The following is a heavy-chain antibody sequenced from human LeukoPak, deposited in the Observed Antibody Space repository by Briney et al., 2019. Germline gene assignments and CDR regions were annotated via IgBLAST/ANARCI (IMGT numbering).Heavy chain of an antibody. CDR3: ARDRLGEVGATGSDY. V-gene: IGHV3-21*03. D-gene: IGHD3-16*01. CDR1: GFTFSSYS. CDR2: ISSSSSYI. Sequence: GGSLRLSCAASGFTFSSYSMNWVRQAPGKGLEWVSSISSSSSYIYYADSVKGRFTISRDNAKNSLYLQMNSLRAEDTAVYYCARDRLGEVGATGSDYWGQGTLVTVSS. J-gene: IGHJ4*02.